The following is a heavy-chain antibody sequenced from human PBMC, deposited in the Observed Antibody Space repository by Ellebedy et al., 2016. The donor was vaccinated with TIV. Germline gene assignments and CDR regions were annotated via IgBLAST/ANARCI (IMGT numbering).Heavy chain of an antibody. CDR2: INPNSGGT. V-gene: IGHV1-2*02. CDR3: VTRGYSGYDYFDY. D-gene: IGHD5-12*01. CDR1: GYTFIAYY. J-gene: IGHJ4*02. Sequence: ASVKVSXKASGYTFIAYYIHWVRQAPGQGLEWMGWINPNSGGTNYAQKFQGRVTMSRDTSISTAYMELSRLRSDDTAVYYCVTRGYSGYDYFDYWGQGTLVTVSS.